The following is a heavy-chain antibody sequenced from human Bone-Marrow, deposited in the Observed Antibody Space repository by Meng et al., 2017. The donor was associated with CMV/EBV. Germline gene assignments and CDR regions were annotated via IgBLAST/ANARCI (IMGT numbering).Heavy chain of an antibody. CDR3: ARDLNAGYYGSGSYYNADAFDI. CDR1: GYTFTGYY. V-gene: IGHV1-2*06. J-gene: IGHJ3*02. Sequence: ASVKVSCKASGYTFTGYYMHWVRQAPGQGLEWMGRINPNSGGTNYAQKFQGRVTMTGDTSISTAYMELSRLRSDDTAVYYCARDLNAGYYGSGSYYNADAFDIWGQGTMVTVSS. CDR2: INPNSGGT. D-gene: IGHD3-10*01.